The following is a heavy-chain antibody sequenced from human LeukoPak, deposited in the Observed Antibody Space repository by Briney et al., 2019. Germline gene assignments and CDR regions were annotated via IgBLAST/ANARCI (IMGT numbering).Heavy chain of an antibody. J-gene: IGHJ6*04. Sequence: GASVKVSCKASGYTFTSYAMHWVRQAPGQRLEWMGWINAGNGNTKYSQKFQGRVTITRDTSASTAYMELSSLRSEDTAVYYCARGDSGYSYDDCYYYGMDVWGKGTTVTVSS. CDR3: ARGDSGYSYDDCYYYGMDV. V-gene: IGHV1-3*01. CDR1: GYTFTSYA. CDR2: INAGNGNT. D-gene: IGHD5-18*01.